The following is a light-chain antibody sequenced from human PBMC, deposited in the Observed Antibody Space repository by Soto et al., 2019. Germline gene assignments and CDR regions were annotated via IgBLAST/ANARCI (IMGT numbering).Light chain of an antibody. Sequence: EIVLTRSPATLSVSPGERATLACRASQSISSNLAWYQQKPGQAPRLLMFRTSSRATGFPARFSGSGSGTEFNLTISSLQSEDFGVYYCQQYNNWPRATFGGGTKVDI. J-gene: IGKJ4*01. V-gene: IGKV3-15*01. CDR3: QQYNNWPRAT. CDR2: RTS. CDR1: QSISSN.